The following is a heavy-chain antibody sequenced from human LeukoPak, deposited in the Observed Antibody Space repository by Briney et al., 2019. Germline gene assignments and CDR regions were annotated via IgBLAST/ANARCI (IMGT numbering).Heavy chain of an antibody. CDR2: FDPEDGET. D-gene: IGHD6-19*01. J-gene: IGHJ5*01. V-gene: IGHV1-24*01. CDR1: GYTLTELS. Sequence: ASVKVSCKVSGYTLTELSMHWVRQAPGKGLEWMGGFDPEDGETIYAQKFQGWVTMTRDTSISTAYMELSRLRSDDTAVYYCASAVAGTDWFDYWGQGTLVTVSS. CDR3: ASAVAGTDWFDY.